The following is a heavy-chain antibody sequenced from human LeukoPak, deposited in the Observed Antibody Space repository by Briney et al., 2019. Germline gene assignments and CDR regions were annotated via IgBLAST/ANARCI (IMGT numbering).Heavy chain of an antibody. J-gene: IGHJ4*02. V-gene: IGHV4-39*01. CDR3: ARTRYYYNSRSYGAPYYFDY. CDR1: GGSISSSSYY. CDR2: IYYSGST. Sequence: SETLSLTCTVSGGSISSSSYYWGWIRQPPGKGLEWIGSIYYSGSTYYNPSLKSRVTISVDTSKSQFSLKLSSVTAADTAVYYCARTRYYYNSRSYGAPYYFDYWGQGTLVTVSS. D-gene: IGHD3-10*01.